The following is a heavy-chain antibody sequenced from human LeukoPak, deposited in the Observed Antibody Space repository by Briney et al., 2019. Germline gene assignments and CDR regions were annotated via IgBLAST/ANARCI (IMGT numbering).Heavy chain of an antibody. CDR1: GFTVSSNY. Sequence: GGSLRLSCAASGFTVSSNYMSWVRQAPGKGLEWVSVIYSGGSTYYADSVKGRFTISRDNSKSTLYIQMNSLRAEDTAVYYCAKYSHDSSGSYDYWGQGTLVTVSS. V-gene: IGHV3-53*01. CDR2: IYSGGST. J-gene: IGHJ4*02. CDR3: AKYSHDSSGSYDY. D-gene: IGHD3-22*01.